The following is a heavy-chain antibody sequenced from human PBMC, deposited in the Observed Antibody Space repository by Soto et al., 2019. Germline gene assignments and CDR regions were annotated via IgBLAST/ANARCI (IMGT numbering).Heavy chain of an antibody. V-gene: IGHV3-23*01. J-gene: IGHJ4*02. CDR2: ISGSGGST. CDR3: AEGGDYWRFDY. CDR1: GFPFSSYA. Sequence: EVQLLESGGGLVQPGGSLSLSCAASGFPFSSYAMSWVRQAPGKGLEWVSAISGSGGSTYYADSVKGRFTISRDNSKNTLYLQMNSLRAEDTAVYYCAEGGDYWRFDYWGQGTLVTVSS. D-gene: IGHD4-17*01.